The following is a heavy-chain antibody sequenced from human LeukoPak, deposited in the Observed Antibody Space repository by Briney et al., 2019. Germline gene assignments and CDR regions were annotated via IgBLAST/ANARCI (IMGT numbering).Heavy chain of an antibody. Sequence: GSLRLSCEVSGFTFSSYEMNWVRQAPGKGLEWIGEINHSGSTNYNPSLKSRVTISVDTSKNQFSLKLSSVTAADTAVYYCARRGRRDFWSGYSDYWGQGTLVTVSS. CDR2: INHSGST. D-gene: IGHD3-3*01. CDR1: GFTFSSYE. J-gene: IGHJ4*02. CDR3: ARRGRRDFWSGYSDY. V-gene: IGHV4-34*01.